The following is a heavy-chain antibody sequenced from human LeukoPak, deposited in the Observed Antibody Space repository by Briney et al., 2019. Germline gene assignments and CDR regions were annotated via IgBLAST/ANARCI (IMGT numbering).Heavy chain of an antibody. CDR2: ISWDGGST. Sequence: GGSLRLSCAASGLTFSSYSMNWVRQAPGKGLEWVSLISWDGGSTYYADSVKGRFTISRDNSKNSLYLQMNSLRAEDTALYYCAKDFESNYYYYMDVWGKGTTVTVSS. CDR3: AKDFESNYYYYMDV. D-gene: IGHD3-9*01. J-gene: IGHJ6*03. CDR1: GLTFSSYS. V-gene: IGHV3-43D*03.